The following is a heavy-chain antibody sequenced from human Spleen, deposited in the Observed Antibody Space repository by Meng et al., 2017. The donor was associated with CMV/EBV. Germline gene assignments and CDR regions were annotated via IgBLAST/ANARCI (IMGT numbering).Heavy chain of an antibody. CDR3: ARAPPDCSTSTCYIGVLDS. Sequence: ITSGAFYWSWIRQHPGQGLECIGYIYYSGSPYYNPSLKSRVTISVDTSKNQFSLRLSSVTAADTAVYYCARAPPDCSTSTCYIGVLDSWGQGILVTVSS. V-gene: IGHV4-31*02. CDR2: IYYSGSP. CDR1: ITSGAFY. J-gene: IGHJ4*02. D-gene: IGHD2-2*02.